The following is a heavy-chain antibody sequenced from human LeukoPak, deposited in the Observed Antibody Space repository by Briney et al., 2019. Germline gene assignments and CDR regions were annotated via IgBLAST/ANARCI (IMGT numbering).Heavy chain of an antibody. J-gene: IGHJ3*02. CDR1: GFTFSSYS. Sequence: GGSLRLSCAGSGFTFSSYSMNWVRQAPGKGLEWVSSISGSSSYIYYADSVKGRFTISRDNAKNSLYLQMNSLRAEDTAVYYCARATLSFAVVVPTAPWGGAFDIWGQGTMVTVSS. D-gene: IGHD2-2*01. V-gene: IGHV3-21*01. CDR2: ISGSSSYI. CDR3: ARATLSFAVVVPTAPWGGAFDI.